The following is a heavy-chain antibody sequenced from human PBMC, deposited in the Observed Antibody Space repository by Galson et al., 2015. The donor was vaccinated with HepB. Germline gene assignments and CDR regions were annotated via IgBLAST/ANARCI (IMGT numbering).Heavy chain of an antibody. CDR3: AKAYSSGWFHTLKYYFDY. Sequence: SLRLSCAASGFTFSNAWMSWVRQAPGKGLEWVGRIKSKTDGGTTYYADSVKGRFTISRDNSKNTLYLQMNSLRAEDTAVYYWAKAYSSGWFHTLKYYFDYWGQGTLVTVSS. CDR2: IKSKTDGGTT. V-gene: IGHV3-15*01. J-gene: IGHJ4*02. CDR1: GFTFSNAW. D-gene: IGHD6-19*01.